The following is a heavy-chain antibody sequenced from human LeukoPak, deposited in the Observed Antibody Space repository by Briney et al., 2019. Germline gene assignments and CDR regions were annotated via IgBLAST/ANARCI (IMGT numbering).Heavy chain of an antibody. Sequence: GSLRLSCAASGFTFSSYGMHWVRQAPGKGLEWVAVISYDGSNKYYADSVKGRFTISRDNSKNTLYLQMNSLRAEDTAVYYCAKLVGSTSNFDYWGQGTLVTVSS. V-gene: IGHV3-30*18. J-gene: IGHJ4*02. D-gene: IGHD6-25*01. CDR1: GFTFSSYG. CDR3: AKLVGSTSNFDY. CDR2: ISYDGSNK.